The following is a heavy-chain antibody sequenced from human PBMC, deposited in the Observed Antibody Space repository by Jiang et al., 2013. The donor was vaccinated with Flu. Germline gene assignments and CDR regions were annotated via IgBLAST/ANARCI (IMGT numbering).Heavy chain of an antibody. Sequence: SGAEVKKPGASVKVSCKASGYTFTSYGISWVRQAPGQGLEWMGWISAYNGNTNYAQKLQGRVTMTTDTSTSTAYMELRSLGSDDTAVYYCASLSGYYDSSGYYSVWGQGTLVTVSS. D-gene: IGHD3-22*01. CDR3: ASLSGYYDSSGYYSV. J-gene: IGHJ4*02. CDR1: GYTFTSYG. CDR2: ISAYNGNT. V-gene: IGHV1-18*01.